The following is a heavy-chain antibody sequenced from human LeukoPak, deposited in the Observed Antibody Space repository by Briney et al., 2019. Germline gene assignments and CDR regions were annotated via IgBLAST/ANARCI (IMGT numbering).Heavy chain of an antibody. D-gene: IGHD2-2*02. J-gene: IGHJ6*02. CDR3: ARGYTDVGGDYGMDV. CDR2: IGSSGSSI. V-gene: IGHV3-11*01. CDR1: GFNLNDYY. Sequence: GGSLRLSCAASGFNLNDYYMTWIRHAPGKGLEWISDIGSSGSSIYYADSVKGRFAISRDNARNSLYLQVNSLRAGDSAVYYCARGYTDVGGDYGMDVWGQGTTVTVSS.